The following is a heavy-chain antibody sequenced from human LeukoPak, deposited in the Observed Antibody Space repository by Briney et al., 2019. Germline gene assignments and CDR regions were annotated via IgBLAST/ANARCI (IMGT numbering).Heavy chain of an antibody. V-gene: IGHV3-53*01. J-gene: IGHJ4*02. CDR3: AKASGQAGYCSSTSCHYTFDY. CDR2: IYGGGST. Sequence: GGSLRLSCAASGFTVSNNYMTWVRQAPGKGLQWVSVIYGGGSTYYADSVKGRFTISRDNSKNTLYLQMNSMRAEDTAVYYCAKASGQAGYCSSTSCHYTFDYWGQGTLVTVSS. CDR1: GFTVSNNY. D-gene: IGHD2-2*01.